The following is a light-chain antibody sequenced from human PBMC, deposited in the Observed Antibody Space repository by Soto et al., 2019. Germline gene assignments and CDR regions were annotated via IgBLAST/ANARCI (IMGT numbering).Light chain of an antibody. J-gene: IGLJ1*01. CDR1: SSVVGGYNY. CDR3: SSYTSSSLPYV. CDR2: DVS. Sequence: QCVLNHPASVSGAPGQGITISCTGNSSVVGGYNYVSWYQQHPGKAPKLMIYDVSNRPSGVSNRFSGSKSGNTASLTISGLQAEDEADYYCSSYTSSSLPYVFGTGTKVTVL. V-gene: IGLV2-14*01.